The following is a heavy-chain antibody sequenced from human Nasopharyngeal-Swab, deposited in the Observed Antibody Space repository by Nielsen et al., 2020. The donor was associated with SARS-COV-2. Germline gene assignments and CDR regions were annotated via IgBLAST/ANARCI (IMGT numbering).Heavy chain of an antibody. D-gene: IGHD2-8*01. V-gene: IGHV4-34*01. J-gene: IGHJ5*02. CDR2: INHSGST. Sequence: SETLSLTCAVYSGSFSGYYWSWIRQPPGKGLEWVGEINHSGSTNYNPSLKSRVTISVDTSKNQFSLKLSSVTAADTAVYYCATGLIPQSNWFDPWGQGTLVTVSS. CDR3: ATGLIPQSNWFDP. CDR1: SGSFSGYY.